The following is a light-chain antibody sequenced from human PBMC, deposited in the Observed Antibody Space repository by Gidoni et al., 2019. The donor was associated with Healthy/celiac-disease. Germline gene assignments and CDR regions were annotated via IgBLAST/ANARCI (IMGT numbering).Light chain of an antibody. Sequence: SYELTQPHSVSVSPGQTASINCSGDKLGDKYACWYQQKPGQSPVLVIYQDSKRPSGIPERFSGSNSGNTATLTISGTQAMDEADYYCQAWDSSTAVFGGGTKLTVL. CDR2: QDS. CDR1: KLGDKY. V-gene: IGLV3-1*01. J-gene: IGLJ2*01. CDR3: QAWDSSTAV.